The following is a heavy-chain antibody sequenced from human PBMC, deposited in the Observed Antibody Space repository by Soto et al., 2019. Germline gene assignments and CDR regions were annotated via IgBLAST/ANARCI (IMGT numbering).Heavy chain of an antibody. CDR1: VGSFRGHY. D-gene: IGHD6-13*01. V-gene: IGHV4-34*01. CDR3: ARGSEAAGGTWYFDY. J-gene: IGHJ4*02. CDR2: INHRGSP. Sequence: PSETLSLTCAVYVGSFRGHYWTWIRQPPGKGLEWIGEINHRGSPNYSPSLKSRVTMSVDTSKNQFTLRLNSVTAADTAVYYCARGSEAAGGTWYFDYWGRGNPGHRLL.